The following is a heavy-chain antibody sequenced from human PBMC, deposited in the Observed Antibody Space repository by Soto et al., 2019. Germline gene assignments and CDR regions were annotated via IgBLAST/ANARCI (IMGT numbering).Heavy chain of an antibody. Sequence: QVQLVQSGAEVKKPGSLVKVSCKTSGGTFSNDIITWVRQAPGQGLEWMGRIIPLLDIANYAQKFQGRVTITADKSTGTAYMELNSLRSEDTAVYYCARDSPIGSTFSGYDAIDYWGQGTLVTVSS. CDR2: IIPLLDIA. CDR3: ARDSPIGSTFSGYDAIDY. D-gene: IGHD5-12*01. CDR1: GGTFSNDI. J-gene: IGHJ4*02. V-gene: IGHV1-69*08.